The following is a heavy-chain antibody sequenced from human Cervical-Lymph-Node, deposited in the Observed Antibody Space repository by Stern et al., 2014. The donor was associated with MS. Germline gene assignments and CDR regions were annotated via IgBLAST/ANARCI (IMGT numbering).Heavy chain of an antibody. CDR3: ASGRNYGFDAFDI. CDR1: GFSLSSST. D-gene: IGHD3-10*01. Sequence: QIQLVESGGGVVKPGRPLRLSCAASGFSLSSSTMHWVRQAPRTGLEWVALTSSDAHKEEYADSVKGSFTHPIDKSKQTQYLKKNSLRPEDAAMYYCASGRNYGFDAFDIWGQGAMVIVSS. CDR2: TSSDAHKE. J-gene: IGHJ3*02. V-gene: IGHV3-30*04.